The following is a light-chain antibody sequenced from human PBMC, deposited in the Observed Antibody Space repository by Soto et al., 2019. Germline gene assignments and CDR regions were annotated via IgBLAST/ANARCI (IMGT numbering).Light chain of an antibody. Sequence: EIVMTQSPATLSVSPGERATLSCRASQSVSSNLAWYQQKPSQAPRLLIYGASTRATGIPARFSGSGSGTEFTITISSLQSEDFAVYYCQQYNNWPPGVTFGPGTKVDIK. CDR2: GAS. CDR3: QQYNNWPPGVT. V-gene: IGKV3D-15*01. J-gene: IGKJ3*01. CDR1: QSVSSN.